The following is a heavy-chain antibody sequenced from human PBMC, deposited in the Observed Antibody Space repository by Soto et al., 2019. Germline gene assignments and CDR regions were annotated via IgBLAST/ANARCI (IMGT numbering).Heavy chain of an antibody. D-gene: IGHD6-6*01. CDR1: GGSISSYY. V-gene: IGHV4-59*01. J-gene: IGHJ6*02. CDR3: ARDSSSSRYYYYGMDV. CDR2: IYYSGST. Sequence: PSETLSLTCTVSGGSISSYYWSWIRQPPGKGLEWIGYIYYSGSTNYNPSLKSRVTISVDTSKNQFSLKLSPVTAADTAVYYCARDSSSSRYYYYGMDVWGQGTTVTVS.